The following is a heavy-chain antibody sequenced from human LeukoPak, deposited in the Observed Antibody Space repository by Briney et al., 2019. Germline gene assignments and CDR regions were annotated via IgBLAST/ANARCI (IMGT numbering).Heavy chain of an antibody. Sequence: SETLSLTCTVSGGSISSYYWTWIRQPPGKGLEWIGEINRGGSTNYSPSLKSRVTISVDTSKNQFSLNLRSVTAADTAVYYCARGLGTGSCFHHWGQGTLVTVSS. CDR3: ARGLGTGSCFHH. CDR2: INRGGST. CDR1: GGSISSYY. V-gene: IGHV4-34*01. D-gene: IGHD1-26*01. J-gene: IGHJ1*01.